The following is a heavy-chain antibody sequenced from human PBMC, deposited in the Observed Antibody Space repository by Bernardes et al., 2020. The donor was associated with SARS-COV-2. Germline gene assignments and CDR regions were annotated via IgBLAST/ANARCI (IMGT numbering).Heavy chain of an antibody. CDR2: IWYDGSNK. V-gene: IGHV3-33*01. J-gene: IGHJ6*02. CDR1: GFTFSSYG. Sequence: GGSLRLSCAASGFTFSSYGMHWVRQAPGNGLEWVAVIWYDGSNKYYADSVKGRFTISRDNSKNTLYLQMNSLRAEDTAVYYCAREPPTFTLSDSEGMDVWGQGTTVTVSS. CDR3: AREPPTFTLSDSEGMDV. D-gene: IGHD3-16*02.